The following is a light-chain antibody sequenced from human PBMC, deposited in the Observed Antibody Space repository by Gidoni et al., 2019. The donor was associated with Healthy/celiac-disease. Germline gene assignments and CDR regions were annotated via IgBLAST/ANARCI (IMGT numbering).Light chain of an antibody. CDR3: QAWDSSTAVV. V-gene: IGLV3-1*01. CDR2: EDN. Sequence: SYELTQPPSVSVSPGQTASITCSGDKLGDKYACWFQQKPGQSPVLVIYEDNKRPSGIPERFSGSNSGNTATLTISGTQAPDEVDYYCQAWDSSTAVVFGGGTKLTVL. J-gene: IGLJ2*01. CDR1: KLGDKY.